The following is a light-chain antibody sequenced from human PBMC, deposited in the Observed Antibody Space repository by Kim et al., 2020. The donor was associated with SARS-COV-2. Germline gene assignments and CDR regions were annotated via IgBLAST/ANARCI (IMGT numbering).Light chain of an antibody. J-gene: IGKJ4*01. CDR2: GAS. V-gene: IGKV3-20*01. Sequence: PGERFTLSCRASRSVSGTFLAWYQQKPGQAPSLLIYGASSRATGIPDRFSGGGSGTDFTLTISRLEPEDFAVYYCQQYGSSLITFGGGTKVDIK. CDR3: QQYGSSLIT. CDR1: RSVSGTF.